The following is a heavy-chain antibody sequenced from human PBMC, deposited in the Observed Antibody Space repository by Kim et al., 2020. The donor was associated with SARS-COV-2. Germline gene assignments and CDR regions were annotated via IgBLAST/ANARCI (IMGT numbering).Heavy chain of an antibody. CDR2: IYYSGST. V-gene: IGHV4-30-4*08. Sequence: SETLSLTCTVSGGSISSGDYYWSWIRQPPGKGLEWIGYIYYSGSTHYNLSLKSRISVSVATSKNQFSLKLTSVTAADTAVYYCARDPALRSCGSSAHYHGDAWGQGTLVTVSS. CDR3: ARDPALRSCGSSAHYHGDA. CDR1: GGSISSGDYY. J-gene: IGHJ5*02. D-gene: IGHD3-3*01.